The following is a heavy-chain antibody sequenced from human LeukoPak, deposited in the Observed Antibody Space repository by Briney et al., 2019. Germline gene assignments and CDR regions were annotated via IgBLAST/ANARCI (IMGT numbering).Heavy chain of an antibody. Sequence: PSETLSLTWTVSGGSISSSSYYWGWIRQPPGKALEWIGSIYYSGSTYYNPSLKSRVTISVDTSKNQFSLKLSSVTAADTAVYYCARRGAYDFWSGYYRLTAEAYYFDYWGQGTLVTVSS. CDR1: GGSISSSSYY. J-gene: IGHJ4*02. V-gene: IGHV4-39*07. D-gene: IGHD3-3*01. CDR3: ARRGAYDFWSGYYRLTAEAYYFDY. CDR2: IYYSGST.